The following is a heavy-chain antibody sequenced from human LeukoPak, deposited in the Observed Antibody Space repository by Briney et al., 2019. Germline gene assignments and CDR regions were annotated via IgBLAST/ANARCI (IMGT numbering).Heavy chain of an antibody. CDR3: AKEETIFGVVITQSFLDY. Sequence: GGSLRLSCAASGFTVSSNYMSWVRQAPGKGLEWVSVIYSGGSTYYADSVKGRFTISRDNSKNTLYLQMNSLRAEDTAVYYCAKEETIFGVVITQSFLDYWGQGTLVTVSS. J-gene: IGHJ4*02. D-gene: IGHD3-3*01. V-gene: IGHV3-53*01. CDR1: GFTVSSNY. CDR2: IYSGGST.